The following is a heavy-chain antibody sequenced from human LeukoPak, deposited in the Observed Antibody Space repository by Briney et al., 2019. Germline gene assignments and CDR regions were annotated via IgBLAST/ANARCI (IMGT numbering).Heavy chain of an antibody. CDR3: ARASYSGSDLNY. V-gene: IGHV3-30*02. CDR1: GFTLSSYD. D-gene: IGHD1-26*01. Sequence: GGSLRLSCAASGFTLSSYDIHWVRQAPGKGLEWVAFIRYDGSNKYYADSVRGRFTISRDNSKNTLYLQMNSLRAEDTAVYYCARASYSGSDLNYWGQGTLVTVSS. CDR2: IRYDGSNK. J-gene: IGHJ4*02.